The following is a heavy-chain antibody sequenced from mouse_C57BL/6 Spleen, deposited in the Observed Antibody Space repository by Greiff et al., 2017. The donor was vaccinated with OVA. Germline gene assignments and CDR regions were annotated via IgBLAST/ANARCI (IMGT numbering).Heavy chain of an antibody. CDR2: IDPSDSYT. Sequence: QVQLQQPGAELVRPGSSVKLSCKASGYTFTSYWMHWVKQRPIQGLEWIGNIDPSDSYTHYNQQFKDKATLTVDKSSSTAYMQLSSLTSEDSAVYYCAGDRSWYFDVWGTGTTVTVSS. CDR1: GYTFTSYW. V-gene: IGHV1-52*01. D-gene: IGHD3-2*01. CDR3: AGDRSWYFDV. J-gene: IGHJ1*03.